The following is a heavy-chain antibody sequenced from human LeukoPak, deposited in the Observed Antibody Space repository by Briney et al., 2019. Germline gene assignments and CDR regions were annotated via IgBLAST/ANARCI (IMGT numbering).Heavy chain of an antibody. CDR2: IWYDGSNK. CDR1: GFTFSSYG. J-gene: IGHJ4*02. CDR3: AREKEQLVAFDY. V-gene: IGHV3-33*01. D-gene: IGHD6-6*01. Sequence: GRSLRLSCAASGFTFSSYGMHWVRQAPGKGLEWAAVIWYDGSNKYYADSVKGRLTISRDNSKNTLYLQMNSLRAEDTAVYYCAREKEQLVAFDYWGQGTLVTVSS.